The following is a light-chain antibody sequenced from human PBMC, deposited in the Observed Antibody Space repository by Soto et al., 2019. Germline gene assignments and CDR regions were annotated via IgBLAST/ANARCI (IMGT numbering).Light chain of an antibody. CDR3: HQYNNYSWT. CDR2: KAS. Sequence: DIQMTQSPSTLSASVGDRVTITCRASQSISSWLAWYQQKRGKAPKLLIYKASSLESGVPSRFSGSGSGTEFTLTISSLQPDDFATYYCHQYNNYSWTFGQGTKVDIK. V-gene: IGKV1-5*03. CDR1: QSISSW. J-gene: IGKJ1*01.